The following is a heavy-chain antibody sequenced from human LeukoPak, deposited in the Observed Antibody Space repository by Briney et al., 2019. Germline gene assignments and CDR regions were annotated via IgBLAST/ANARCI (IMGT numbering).Heavy chain of an antibody. J-gene: IGHJ4*02. CDR3: ARLSRYYFDY. CDR2: INPNSGGT. CDR1: GYTFTGYY. V-gene: IGHV1-2*02. Sequence: ASVKVSCKASGYTFTGYYMHWVRQAPGQGLEWMGWINPNSGGTNYARKFQGRVTMTRDTSISTAYMELSRLRSDDTAVYYCARLSRYYFDYWGQGTLVTVSS.